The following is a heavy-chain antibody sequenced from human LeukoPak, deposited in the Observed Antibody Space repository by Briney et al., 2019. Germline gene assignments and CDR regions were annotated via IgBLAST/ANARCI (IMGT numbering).Heavy chain of an antibody. CDR2: ISSSSSYI. J-gene: IGHJ3*02. CDR1: GFTFSSYS. D-gene: IGHD3-22*01. Sequence: GGSLRLSCAASGFTFSSYSMNWVRQAPEKGLEWVSSISSSSSYIYYADSVKGRFTISRDNAKNSLYLQMNSLRAEDTAVYYCASGIGYYDSSGYLDIWGQGTMVTVSS. V-gene: IGHV3-21*01. CDR3: ASGIGYYDSSGYLDI.